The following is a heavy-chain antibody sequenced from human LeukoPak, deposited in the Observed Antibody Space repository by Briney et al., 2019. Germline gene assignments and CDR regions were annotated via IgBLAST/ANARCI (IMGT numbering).Heavy chain of an antibody. V-gene: IGHV1-2*06. CDR1: GYTFSGYY. Sequence: ASVTVSCKASGYTFSGYYIHWVRQAPGQGLEWMGRINPNNGGTNYAQKFQGRVTMTRDMSMSTAYMELSRLRSDDTAVYYCAGEDNSSGYRPFDIWGQGTMVTVPS. CDR2: INPNNGGT. D-gene: IGHD3-22*01. CDR3: AGEDNSSGYRPFDI. J-gene: IGHJ3*02.